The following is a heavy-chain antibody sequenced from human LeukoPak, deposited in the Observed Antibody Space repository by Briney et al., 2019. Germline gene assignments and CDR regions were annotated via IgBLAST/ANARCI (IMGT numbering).Heavy chain of an antibody. J-gene: IGHJ3*02. V-gene: IGHV4-30-2*01. D-gene: IGHD1-1*01. CDR2: IYHSGST. Sequence: SQTLSLTCAVSGGSISSGGYSWSWIRQPPGKGLEWIGYIYHSGSTYYNPSLKSRVTISVDTSKNQFSLKLSSVTAADTAVYYCAARYNWNDGDAFDIWGQGTMVTVCS. CDR1: GGSISSGGYS. CDR3: AARYNWNDGDAFDI.